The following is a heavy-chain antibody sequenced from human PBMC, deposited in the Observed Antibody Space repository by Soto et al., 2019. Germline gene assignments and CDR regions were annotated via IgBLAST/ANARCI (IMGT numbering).Heavy chain of an antibody. J-gene: IGHJ4*02. V-gene: IGHV3-30*18. D-gene: IGHD3-3*01. CDR2: ISADGSDK. CDR3: VKGSDVARQELDY. CDR1: EFTFSNFG. Sequence: QVQLVESGGGVVQPGRSLRLSCAASEFTFSNFGMHWVRQAPGKGLEWVAAISADGSDKYFSGSVKGRFTISRDNSKNTLFLQMNTVRVYDTAVYYCVKGSDVARQELDYWGQGTLVTVSS.